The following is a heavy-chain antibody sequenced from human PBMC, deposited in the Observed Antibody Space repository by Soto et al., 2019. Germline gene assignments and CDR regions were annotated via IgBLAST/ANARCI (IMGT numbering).Heavy chain of an antibody. Sequence: GGSLRLSCAASGFTFSSYAMHWVRQAPGKGLEWVAVISYDGSNRYYADSVKGRFTISRDNSKNTLYLQMNSLRAEDTAVYYCARDLTAIAASRNYYYGMDVWGQGTTVTVSS. CDR1: GFTFSSYA. CDR3: ARDLTAIAASRNYYYGMDV. CDR2: ISYDGSNR. J-gene: IGHJ6*02. V-gene: IGHV3-30-3*01. D-gene: IGHD6-13*01.